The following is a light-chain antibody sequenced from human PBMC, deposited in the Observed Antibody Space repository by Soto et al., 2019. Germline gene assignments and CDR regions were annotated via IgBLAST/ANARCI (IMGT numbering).Light chain of an antibody. Sequence: DIQMTQSPSTLSASVGDRVTITCRASQSVSSWLAWYQQKPGKAPKLLISKASTLESGVPSRFSSSESGTEFTLTISSLQPDDFASYYCQQYNSHSSFGQGTKLEIK. CDR1: QSVSSW. J-gene: IGKJ2*01. CDR2: KAS. CDR3: QQYNSHSS. V-gene: IGKV1-5*03.